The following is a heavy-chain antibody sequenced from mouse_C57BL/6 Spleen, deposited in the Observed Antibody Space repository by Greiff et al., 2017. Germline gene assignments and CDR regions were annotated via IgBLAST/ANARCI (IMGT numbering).Heavy chain of an antibody. CDR2: INYDGSST. CDR1: GFTFSDYY. V-gene: IGHV5-16*01. CDR3: ARWRTIREYYAIDY. D-gene: IGHD1-2*01. Sequence: EVQGVESEGGLVQPGSSMKLSCTASGFTFSDYYMAWVRQVPEKGLEWVANINYDGSSTNYLDSLKSRFIISRDNAKNILYRQLSSLKCEVTATDYCARWRTIREYYAIDYWGQGTLVTVAA. J-gene: IGHJ4*01.